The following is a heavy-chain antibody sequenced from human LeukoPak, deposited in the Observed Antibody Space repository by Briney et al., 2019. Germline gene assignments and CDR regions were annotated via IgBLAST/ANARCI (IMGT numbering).Heavy chain of an antibody. Sequence: PSETPSLTCTVSGGSISSSSYYWGWIRQPPGKGLEWIGSIYYSGSTYYNPSLKSRVTISVDTSKNQFSLKLSSVTAADTAVYYCATSITMIVFNWFDPWGQGTLVTVSS. V-gene: IGHV4-39*07. CDR2: IYYSGST. CDR3: ATSITMIVFNWFDP. J-gene: IGHJ5*02. CDR1: GGSISSSSYY. D-gene: IGHD3-22*01.